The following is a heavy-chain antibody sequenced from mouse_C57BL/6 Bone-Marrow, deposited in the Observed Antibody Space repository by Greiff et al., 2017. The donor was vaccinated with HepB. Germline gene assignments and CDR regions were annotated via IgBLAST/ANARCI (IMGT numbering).Heavy chain of an antibody. V-gene: IGHV6-3*01. J-gene: IGHJ2*01. D-gene: IGHD1-1*01. CDR1: GFTFSNYW. CDR2: IRLKSDNYAT. CDR3: TGPYYYGSSDGVWYYFDY. Sequence: EVKVEESGGGLVQPGGSMKLSCVASGFTFSNYWMNWVRQSPEKGLEWVAQIRLKSDNYATHYAESVKGRFTISRDDSKSSVYLQMNNLRAEDTGIYYCTGPYYYGSSDGVWYYFDYWGQGTTLTVSS.